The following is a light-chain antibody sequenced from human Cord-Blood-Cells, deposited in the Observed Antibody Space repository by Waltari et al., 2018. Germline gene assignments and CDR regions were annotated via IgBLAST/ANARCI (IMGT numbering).Light chain of an antibody. J-gene: IGKJ2*01. CDR1: QSVSSNY. CDR2: GAS. CDR3: QQYGSSPYT. Sequence: EIVLTQSPGTLSFSQGERAILSCRASQSVSSNYLAWYQQKPGQAPRLLIYGASSRATGIPDRFSGSGSGTDFTLTISRLEPEDFAVYYCQQYGSSPYTFGQGTKLEIK. V-gene: IGKV3-20*01.